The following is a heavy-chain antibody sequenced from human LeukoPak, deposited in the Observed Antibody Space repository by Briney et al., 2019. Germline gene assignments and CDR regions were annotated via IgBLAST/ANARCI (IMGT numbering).Heavy chain of an antibody. J-gene: IGHJ6*02. CDR3: ARHRYYDSSGYSYYYYGMDV. CDR2: IYYSGST. V-gene: IGHV4-39*01. CDR1: GGSISSSSYY. Sequence: PSETLSLTCTVSGGSISSSSYYWGWIRQPPGKGLEWIGSIYYSGSTYYNPSLKSRVTISVDTSKNQFSPKLSSVTAADTAVYYCARHRYYDSSGYSYYYYGMDVWGQGTTVTVSS. D-gene: IGHD3-22*01.